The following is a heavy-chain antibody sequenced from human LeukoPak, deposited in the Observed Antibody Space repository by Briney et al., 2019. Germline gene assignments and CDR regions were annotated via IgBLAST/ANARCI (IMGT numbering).Heavy chain of an antibody. CDR3: ARGGERANFYGLGSSPNWFDP. J-gene: IGHJ5*02. CDR2: MNPNSGNT. D-gene: IGHD3-10*01. Sequence: GASVKVSCKASGYTFISYDINWVRQAAGQGLEWMGWMNPNSGNTGYAQKFQGRVTMTRNTSISTAYMELGGLRSDDTAVYYCARGGERANFYGLGSSPNWFDPWGQGTLVTVSS. V-gene: IGHV1-8*02. CDR1: GYTFISYD.